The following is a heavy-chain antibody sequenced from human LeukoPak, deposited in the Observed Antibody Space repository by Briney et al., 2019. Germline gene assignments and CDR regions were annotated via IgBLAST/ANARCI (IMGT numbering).Heavy chain of an antibody. Sequence: PSETLSLTCTVSGGSISSSSYYWGWIRQSPGKGLEWIGRMYYSGSTYYNPSLKSRVTISVAASKNQFSLKLSSVTAADTAVYYCARGGVGATFGDFDYWGQGTLVTVSS. V-gene: IGHV4-39*07. CDR3: ARGGVGATFGDFDY. CDR1: GGSISSSSYY. D-gene: IGHD3-10*02. CDR2: MYYSGST. J-gene: IGHJ4*02.